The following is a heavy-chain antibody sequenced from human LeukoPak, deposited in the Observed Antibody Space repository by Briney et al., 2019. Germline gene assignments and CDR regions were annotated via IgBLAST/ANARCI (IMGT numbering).Heavy chain of an antibody. V-gene: IGHV3-21*01. J-gene: IGHJ5*02. CDR1: TFTFSSYS. D-gene: IGHD5-12*01. CDR2: ITSGSTYI. CDR3: ARDLRGYDSSWFDP. Sequence: GGSLRLSCAASSTFTFSSYSMKWVRQAPGKGLEWVSSITSGSTYIYYLDSVKGRFTISRDNAKNSLYLQMNSLRAEDTAIYYCARDLRGYDSSWFDPWGQGTLVTVSS.